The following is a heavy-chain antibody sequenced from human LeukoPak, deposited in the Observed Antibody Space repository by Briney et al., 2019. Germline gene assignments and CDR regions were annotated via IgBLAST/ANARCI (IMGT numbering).Heavy chain of an antibody. J-gene: IGHJ4*02. Sequence: GGSLRLSCAASGFTFSSYGMHWVRQAPGKGLEWVSYISSSSSTIYCADSVQGRFTISRDNAKNSLYLQMNSLRAEDTAVYYCARDRSSGWYRYWGQGTLVTVSS. CDR1: GFTFSSYG. D-gene: IGHD6-19*01. CDR3: ARDRSSGWYRY. CDR2: ISSSSSTI. V-gene: IGHV3-48*04.